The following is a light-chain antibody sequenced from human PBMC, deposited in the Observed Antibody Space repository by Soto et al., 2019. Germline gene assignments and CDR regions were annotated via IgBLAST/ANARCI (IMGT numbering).Light chain of an antibody. CDR1: QSIKNN. Sequence: EIVMTQSAATLSVSPGERATVPCRASQSIKNNLAWYQQKPGQAPRLLIYSASTRATGIPARFSGSGYGTEFTLTISSLQSEDFAVYYCQQYHEWPLTFGGGTKVDTK. CDR3: QQYHEWPLT. CDR2: SAS. V-gene: IGKV3-15*01. J-gene: IGKJ4*01.